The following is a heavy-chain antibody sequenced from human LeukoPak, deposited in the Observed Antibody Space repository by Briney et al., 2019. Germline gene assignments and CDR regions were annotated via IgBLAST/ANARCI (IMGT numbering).Heavy chain of an antibody. CDR1: GFTFSSYA. Sequence: GRSLRRSCAASGFTFSSYAMSWVRQAPGKGLEWVSAISGSGGSTYYADSVKGRFTISRDNSKNTLYLQMNSLRAEDTAVYYCAKVPGDTWDDDYWGQGTLVTVSS. D-gene: IGHD7-27*01. CDR3: AKVPGDTWDDDY. V-gene: IGHV3-23*01. J-gene: IGHJ4*02. CDR2: ISGSGGST.